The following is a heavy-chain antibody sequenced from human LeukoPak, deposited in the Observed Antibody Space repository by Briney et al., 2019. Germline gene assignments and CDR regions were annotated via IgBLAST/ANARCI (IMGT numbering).Heavy chain of an antibody. J-gene: IGHJ3*02. D-gene: IGHD6-19*01. Sequence: SETLSLTCTVSGGSISSYYWSWIRQPAGKGLEWIGRIYTSGSTNYNPSLKSRVTMSVDTSKNQFSLKLSSVTAADTAVYYCARGSVAGDDDAFDIWGQGTMVTISS. CDR3: ARGSVAGDDDAFDI. CDR1: GGSISSYY. V-gene: IGHV4-4*07. CDR2: IYTSGST.